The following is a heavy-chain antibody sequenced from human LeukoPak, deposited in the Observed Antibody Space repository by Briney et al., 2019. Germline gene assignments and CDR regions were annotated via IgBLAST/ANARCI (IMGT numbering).Heavy chain of an antibody. Sequence: SGALSLTCAVYGGVFSGYYWSWVRQPPGKGLEWIGEINHSGSTNYNPSLKSRVTISVDTSKNQFSLKLSSVTAADTAVYYCARGEPLYDYWGQGTLVTVSS. CDR1: GGVFSGYY. V-gene: IGHV4-34*01. CDR3: ARGEPLYDY. D-gene: IGHD5/OR15-5a*01. CDR2: INHSGST. J-gene: IGHJ4*02.